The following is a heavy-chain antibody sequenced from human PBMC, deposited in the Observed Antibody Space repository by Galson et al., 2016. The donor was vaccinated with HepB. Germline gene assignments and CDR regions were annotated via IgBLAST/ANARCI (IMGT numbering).Heavy chain of an antibody. J-gene: IGHJ4*02. Sequence: SLRLSCAASGFTFNNYAMSWVRQTPGKGLEWVSSIGGSGVSTYYADSVKGRFTISRDNSMSTLFLQMNSLRAEDTAIYYCVIMIRGITVGPFDYWGQGTLVTISS. CDR2: IGGSGVST. V-gene: IGHV3-23*01. CDR3: VIMIRGITVGPFDY. CDR1: GFTFNNYA. D-gene: IGHD3-10*01.